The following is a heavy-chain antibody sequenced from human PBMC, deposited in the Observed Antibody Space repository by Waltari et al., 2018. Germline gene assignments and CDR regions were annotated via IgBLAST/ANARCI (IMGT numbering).Heavy chain of an antibody. CDR1: RDSVVSNY. CDR2: IYVGGTT. J-gene: IGHJ5*02. D-gene: IGHD3-16*01. V-gene: IGHV4-4*07. Sequence: QVQLHASGPGLVQPSETLSLACPVSRDSVVSNYWSWIRQAAGKGMEWIGRIYVGGTTNYNPALSGRVSMSVDMSKNQIFLKIMSVTAADTGVYYCARETRHGDWFDPWGQGTLVTVSS. CDR3: ARETRHGDWFDP.